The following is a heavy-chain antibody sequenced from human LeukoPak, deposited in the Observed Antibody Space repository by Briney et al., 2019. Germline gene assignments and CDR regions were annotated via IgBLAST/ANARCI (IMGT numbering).Heavy chain of an antibody. CDR3: AKDRHDILTGYSQNYYYYYMDV. CDR2: IDPNSGGT. CDR1: GYTFTGYY. V-gene: IGHV1-2*02. D-gene: IGHD3-9*01. Sequence: ASVKVSCKASGYTFTGYYIHWVRQAPGQGLEWMGWIDPNSGGTKYVQKFQGRVTMTRDTSISTAYMDLSSLRSDDTAMYYCAKDRHDILTGYSQNYYYYYMDVWGKGTTVTISS. J-gene: IGHJ6*03.